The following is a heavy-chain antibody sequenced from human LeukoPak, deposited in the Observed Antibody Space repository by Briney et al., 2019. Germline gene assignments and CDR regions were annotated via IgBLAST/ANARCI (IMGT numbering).Heavy chain of an antibody. CDR3: ARGETSSSWYFDY. CDR2: INHSGST. D-gene: IGHD6-13*01. J-gene: IGHJ4*02. Sequence: SETLSLTCAVYGGSFSGYYWSWIRQPPGKGREWIGEINHSGSTNYNPSLKSRVTISVDTSKNQFSLKLSSVTAADTAVYYCARGETSSSWYFDYWGQGTMVTVSS. CDR1: GGSFSGYY. V-gene: IGHV4-34*01.